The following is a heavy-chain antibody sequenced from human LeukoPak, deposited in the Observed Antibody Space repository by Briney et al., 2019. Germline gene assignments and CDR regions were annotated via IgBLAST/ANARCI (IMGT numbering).Heavy chain of an antibody. D-gene: IGHD6-13*01. J-gene: IGHJ6*03. Sequence: SETLSLTCTVSGGSISIYYWSWIRQPPGKGLEWIGYIYYSGSTNYNPSLKSRVTMSVDTSKNQFSLKLSSVTAADTAVYYCARDSSSWSTYYMDVWGKGTTVTISS. V-gene: IGHV4-59*12. CDR1: GGSISIYY. CDR3: ARDSSSWSTYYMDV. CDR2: IYYSGST.